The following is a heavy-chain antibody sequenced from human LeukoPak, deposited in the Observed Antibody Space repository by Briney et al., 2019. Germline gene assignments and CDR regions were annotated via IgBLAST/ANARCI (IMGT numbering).Heavy chain of an antibody. CDR3: ARDSCSGGSCYSFDY. V-gene: IGHV3-11*04. D-gene: IGHD2-15*01. CDR1: GFTFSDYY. CDR2: ISSSGSTI. J-gene: IGHJ4*02. Sequence: GGSLRLSCAASGFTFSDYYMSWIRQAPGKGLEWVSYISSSGSTIYYADSVKGRFTISRDNAKNSLYLQMNSLRAEDTAVYYCARDSCSGGSCYSFDYWGQGTLVTVSS.